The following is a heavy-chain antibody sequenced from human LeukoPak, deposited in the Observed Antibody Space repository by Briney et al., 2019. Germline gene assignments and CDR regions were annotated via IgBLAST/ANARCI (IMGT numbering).Heavy chain of an antibody. J-gene: IGHJ4*02. V-gene: IGHV4-59*08. D-gene: IGHD1-1*01. CDR2: IHYSGST. CDR1: GGSISGYY. CDR3: AMYDSFFDY. Sequence: SETLSLTCTVSGGSISGYYWSWLRQPPGKGLEWIGYIHYSGSTNYNPSLKGRVTISLDTSKKQFFLRLSSVTAADTAVYYCAMYDSFFDYCGQGTLVTVSS.